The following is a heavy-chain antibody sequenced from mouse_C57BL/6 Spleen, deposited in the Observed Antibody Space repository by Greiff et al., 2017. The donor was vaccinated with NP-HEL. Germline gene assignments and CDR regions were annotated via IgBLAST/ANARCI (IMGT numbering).Heavy chain of an antibody. CDR2: IYPGDGDT. CDR3: ARSTGYFDY. J-gene: IGHJ2*01. Sequence: QVQLQQSGPELVKPGASVKISCKASGYAFSSSWMNWVKQRPGKGLEWIGRIYPGDGDTNYNGKFKGKATLTADKSSSTAYMQLSSLTSEDSAVYFCARSTGYFDYWGQGTTLTVSS. V-gene: IGHV1-82*01. CDR1: GYAFSSSW. D-gene: IGHD4-1*01.